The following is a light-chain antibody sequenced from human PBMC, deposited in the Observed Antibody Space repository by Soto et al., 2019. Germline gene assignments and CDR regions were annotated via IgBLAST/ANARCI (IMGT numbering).Light chain of an antibody. CDR1: SSDIGGHNS. CDR2: NVS. CDR3: TSFTSVSTYV. V-gene: IGLV2-14*01. Sequence: QSALTQPASVSGSPGQSIAISCTGTSSDIGGHNSVSWYQQHPGKAPKLMIYNVSNRPSGVSNRFSGSKSGNTASLTISGLLAEDEADYYCTSFTSVSTYVFGAGNKVTVL. J-gene: IGLJ1*01.